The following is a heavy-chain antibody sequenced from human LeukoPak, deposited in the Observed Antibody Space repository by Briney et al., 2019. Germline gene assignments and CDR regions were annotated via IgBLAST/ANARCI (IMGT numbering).Heavy chain of an antibody. CDR1: GFTFSSYA. CDR2: ISSSSSYI. CDR3: ASFQWLVSSTFDY. D-gene: IGHD6-19*01. J-gene: IGHJ4*02. Sequence: GGSLRLSCAASGFTFSSYAMNWVRQAPGKGLEWVSSISSSSSYIYYADSVKGRFTISRDNAKNSLYLQMNSLRAEDTAVYYCASFQWLVSSTFDYWGQGTLVTVSS. V-gene: IGHV3-21*01.